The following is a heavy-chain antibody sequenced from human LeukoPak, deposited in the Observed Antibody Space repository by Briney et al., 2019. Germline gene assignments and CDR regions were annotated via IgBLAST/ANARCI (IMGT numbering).Heavy chain of an antibody. D-gene: IGHD4-17*01. Sequence: GESLKISCAASGFTFNSYAMSWVRQAPGKGLEWVSSISSSGGSTYYVDSVKGRFTISRDNSKNTLYLQMNSLRAEDTAVYYCAESPMTRVTTGGFDFWGQGTLVTVSS. J-gene: IGHJ4*02. CDR1: GFTFNSYA. CDR3: AESPMTRVTTGGFDF. V-gene: IGHV3-23*01. CDR2: ISSSGGST.